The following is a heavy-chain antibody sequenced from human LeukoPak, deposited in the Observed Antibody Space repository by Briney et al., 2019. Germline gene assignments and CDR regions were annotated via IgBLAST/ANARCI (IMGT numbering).Heavy chain of an antibody. Sequence: GGSLRLSCAASGFTVSTNYINWVRQAPGKGLEWVSVIYSGGSTYYADSVKGRFTISRDTSKNTVYLQMNNLRVEDTAVYYCARGGFFDYWGQGTLVTVSS. CDR1: GFTVSTNY. D-gene: IGHD2-15*01. J-gene: IGHJ4*02. V-gene: IGHV3-53*01. CDR3: ARGGFFDY. CDR2: IYSGGST.